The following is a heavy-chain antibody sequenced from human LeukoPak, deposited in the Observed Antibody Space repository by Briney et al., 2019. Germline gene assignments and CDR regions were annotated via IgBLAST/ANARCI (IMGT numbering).Heavy chain of an antibody. V-gene: IGHV3-74*01. D-gene: IGHD1-26*01. CDR3: ARVIGWDEPFDI. J-gene: IGHJ3*02. CDR2: INTDGSST. Sequence: PGGSLRLSCAASGFTFSSYAMNWVRQALGKGLVWVSRINTDGSSTNYADSVKGRFAVSRDNAKNTLYLQMNSLRAEDTAVYYCARVIGWDEPFDIWGQGTMVTVSS. CDR1: GFTFSSYA.